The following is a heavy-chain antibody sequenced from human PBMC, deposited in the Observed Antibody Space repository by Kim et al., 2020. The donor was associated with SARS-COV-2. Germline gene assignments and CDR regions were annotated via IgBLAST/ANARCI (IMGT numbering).Heavy chain of an antibody. V-gene: IGHV4-38-2*02. J-gene: IGHJ4*02. CDR3: ARQEVPAAGFDY. Sequence: SETLSLTCTVSGSSISSGSFWGWIRQPPGKGLEWIGSIYHSGSTYYNPSLKRRVTMSVDTSKNQFSLNLSSVTAADTAVYYCARQEVPAAGFDYWGQGTLVTVSS. D-gene: IGHD2-2*01. CDR2: IYHSGST. CDR1: GSSISSGSF.